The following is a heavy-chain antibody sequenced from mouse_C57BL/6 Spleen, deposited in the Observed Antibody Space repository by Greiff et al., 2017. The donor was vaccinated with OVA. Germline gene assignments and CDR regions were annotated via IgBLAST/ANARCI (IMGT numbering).Heavy chain of an antibody. D-gene: IGHD1-1*01. CDR2: ISSGGSYT. CDR1: GFTFSSYG. V-gene: IGHV5-6*01. CDR3: ARHGFITTVVGYFDV. Sequence: EVHLVESGGDLVKPGGSLKLSCAASGFTFSSYGMSWVRQTPDKRLEWVATISSGGSYTYYPDSVKGRFTISRDNAKNTLYLQMSSLKSEDTAMYYCARHGFITTVVGYFDVWGTGTTVTVSS. J-gene: IGHJ1*03.